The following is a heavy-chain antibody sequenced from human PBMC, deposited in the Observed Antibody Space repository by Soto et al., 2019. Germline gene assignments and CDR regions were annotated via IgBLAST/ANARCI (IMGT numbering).Heavy chain of an antibody. Sequence: QITLKESGPTLVKPTQTLTLTCTFSGFSLSTSGVGVGWIRQPPGKALEWLALIYWDDDKRYSPSLKSRLTITKDTSKNQGVLTMTNMDPVDTATYYCARPYYYDSSFDYWGQGTLVTVSS. CDR3: ARPYYYDSSFDY. CDR2: IYWDDDK. D-gene: IGHD3-22*01. J-gene: IGHJ4*02. V-gene: IGHV2-5*02. CDR1: GFSLSTSGVG.